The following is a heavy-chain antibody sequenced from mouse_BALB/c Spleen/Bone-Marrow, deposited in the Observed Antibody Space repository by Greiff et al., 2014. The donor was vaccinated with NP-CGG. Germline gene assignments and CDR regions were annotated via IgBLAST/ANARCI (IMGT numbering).Heavy chain of an antibody. CDR3: ARHEDLDIRRRLGAMDY. J-gene: IGHJ4*01. CDR2: FFPGSGSI. V-gene: IGHV1-62-2*01. D-gene: IGHD1-3*01. CDR1: GYTFTEYI. Sequence: LVESGAELVKPGASVKLSCKASGYTFTEYIIHWIKQRSGQGLEWIGWFFPGSGSIKYNEKFKNKATLTADKSSSTVYMELSRLTSEDSAVYFCARHEDLDIRRRLGAMDYWGQGTSVTVSS.